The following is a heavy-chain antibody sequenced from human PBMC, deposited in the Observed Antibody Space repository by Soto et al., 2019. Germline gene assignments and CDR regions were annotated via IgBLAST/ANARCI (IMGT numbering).Heavy chain of an antibody. J-gene: IGHJ5*02. Sequence: ASVKVSCKASGYTFTNFGVTWVRRAPGQGIEWMGWISAYTDTPNYAQKFQGRATMTIETSTSTAYMDLRRLTYDDTAANYCARLIPGVYAWFDPQGQRPPLTACS. D-gene: IGHD2-2*01. CDR3: ARLIPGVYAWFDP. CDR2: ISAYTDTP. V-gene: IGHV1-18*01. CDR1: GYTFTNFG.